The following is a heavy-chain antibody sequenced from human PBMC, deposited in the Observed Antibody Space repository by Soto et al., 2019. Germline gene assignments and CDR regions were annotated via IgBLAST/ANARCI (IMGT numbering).Heavy chain of an antibody. D-gene: IGHD3-22*01. Sequence: QVQLVQSGAEVKKPGSSVKVSCKASGGTFSSYTISWVRQAPGQGLEWMGRIIPILGIANYAQKFQGRVTXXAXKXRSTADMELSSLRSRDTAVYYCARDPGARDLTMIPRWGQGTLVTVSS. CDR3: ARDPGARDLTMIPR. CDR1: GGTFSSYT. J-gene: IGHJ4*02. V-gene: IGHV1-69*08. CDR2: IIPILGIA.